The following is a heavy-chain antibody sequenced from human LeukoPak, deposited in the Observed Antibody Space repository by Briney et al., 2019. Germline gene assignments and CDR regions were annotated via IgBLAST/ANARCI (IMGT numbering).Heavy chain of an antibody. CDR1: GFTFSDYY. Sequence: PGGSLRLSCAASGFTFSDYYMSWIRQAPGKGLEWVSYISSSGSTIYYADSVKGRFTISRDNAENSLYLQMNSLRAEDTAVYYCARDGYYDFWSGYYSHYYYMDVWGKGTTVTVSS. V-gene: IGHV3-11*04. J-gene: IGHJ6*03. CDR2: ISSSGSTI. D-gene: IGHD3-3*01. CDR3: ARDGYYDFWSGYYSHYYYMDV.